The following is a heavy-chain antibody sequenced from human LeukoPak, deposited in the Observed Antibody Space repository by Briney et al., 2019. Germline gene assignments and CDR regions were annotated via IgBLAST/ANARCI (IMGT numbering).Heavy chain of an antibody. D-gene: IGHD6-6*01. V-gene: IGHV1-8*01. Sequence: ASVKVSCKASGYTFTSYDINWVRQATGQGLEWMGWMNPNSGNTGYAQKFQGRDTMTRNTSISTAYMELSSLRSEDTAVYYCARGLRTIAARRKKYYYYYMDVWGKGTTVTVSS. CDR3: ARGLRTIAARRKKYYYYYMDV. CDR2: MNPNSGNT. CDR1: GYTFTSYD. J-gene: IGHJ6*03.